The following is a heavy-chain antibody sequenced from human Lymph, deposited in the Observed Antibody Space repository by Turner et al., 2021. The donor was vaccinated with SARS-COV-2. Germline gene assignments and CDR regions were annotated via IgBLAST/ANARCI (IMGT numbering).Heavy chain of an antibody. CDR1: GFTFSSYG. V-gene: IGHV3-30*18. D-gene: IGHD3-9*01. Sequence: QVQLVESGGGVVQPGRSRRLSCAASGFTFSSYGMHWVRQAPGKGLEWVAVISYDGSNKYYADSVKGRFTISRDNSKNTLYLQMNSLRAEDTAVYYCAKGGFYDILTGYSNFDYWGQGTLVTFSS. CDR3: AKGGFYDILTGYSNFDY. CDR2: ISYDGSNK. J-gene: IGHJ4*02.